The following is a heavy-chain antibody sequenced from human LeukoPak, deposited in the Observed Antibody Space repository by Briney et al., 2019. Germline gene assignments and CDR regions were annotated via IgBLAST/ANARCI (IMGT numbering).Heavy chain of an antibody. D-gene: IGHD2-15*01. CDR3: ARVVVVAATRWYYYYMDV. V-gene: IGHV1-18*01. CDR1: GGTFSSYA. Sequence: ASVKVSCKASGGTFSSYAISWVRQAPGQGLEWMGWISAYNGNTNYAQKLQGRVTMTTDTSTSTAYMELRSLRSDDTAVYYCARVVVVAATRWYYYYMDVWGKGTTVTISS. J-gene: IGHJ6*03. CDR2: ISAYNGNT.